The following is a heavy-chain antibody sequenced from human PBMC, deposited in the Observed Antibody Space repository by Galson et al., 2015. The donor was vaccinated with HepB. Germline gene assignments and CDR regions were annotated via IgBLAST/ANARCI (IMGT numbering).Heavy chain of an antibody. J-gene: IGHJ4*02. CDR2: INPNDGAT. CDR1: GYTSTNYH. V-gene: IGHV1-46*01. CDR3: ARELVATYYFDY. Sequence: SVKVSCKASGYTSTNYHIHWVRQAPGQGLEWVGIINPNDGATSYPQKFQGRVTMTRDTSTSTVYMDLSSLRSEDTAVYYCARELVATYYFDYWGQATLVTVSS. D-gene: IGHD2-15*01.